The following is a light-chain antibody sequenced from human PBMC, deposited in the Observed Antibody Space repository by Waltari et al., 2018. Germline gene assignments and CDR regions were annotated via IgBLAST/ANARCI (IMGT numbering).Light chain of an antibody. CDR2: GAS. J-gene: IGKJ4*02. Sequence: EIVLTQSPGTLSLSPGERALVSCRASQGVGRPLAWYQQKPGQAPRLLIYGASNRATGIPDRFSGSGFGTEFSLTISGLEPEDSAVYYCQHYVRLPVAFGRGTKVEIK. V-gene: IGKV3-20*01. CDR3: QHYVRLPVA. CDR1: QGVGRP.